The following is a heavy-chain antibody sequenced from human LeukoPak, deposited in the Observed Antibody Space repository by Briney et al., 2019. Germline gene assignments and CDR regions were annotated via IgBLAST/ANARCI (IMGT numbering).Heavy chain of an antibody. CDR1: DGSITNYV. CDR3: ARGYGDFRVEGRYFHS. J-gene: IGHJ4*02. D-gene: IGHD4-17*01. Sequence: SETLSLTCTVSDGSITNYVWSWVRQPPGKGLEFIGHVHYSGTADYNPSLKSRVTISIDTSKKHFFLKLKSVTAADTAVYYCARGYGDFRVEGRYFHSWGQGTLVTVSS. V-gene: IGHV4-59*01. CDR2: VHYSGTA.